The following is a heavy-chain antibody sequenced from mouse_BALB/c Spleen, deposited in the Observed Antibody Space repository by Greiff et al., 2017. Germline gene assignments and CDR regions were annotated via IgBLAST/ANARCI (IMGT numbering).Heavy chain of an antibody. V-gene: IGHV2-6-7*01. J-gene: IGHJ1*01. CDR1: GFSLTGYG. Sequence: VQGVESGPGLVAPSQSLSITCTVSGFSLTGYGVNWVRQPPGKGLEWLGMIWGDGSTDYNSALKSRLSISKDNSKSQVFLKMNSLQTDDTARYYCARDRGDYYGSRYFDVWGAGTTVTVAS. D-gene: IGHD1-1*01. CDR2: IWGDGST. CDR3: ARDRGDYYGSRYFDV.